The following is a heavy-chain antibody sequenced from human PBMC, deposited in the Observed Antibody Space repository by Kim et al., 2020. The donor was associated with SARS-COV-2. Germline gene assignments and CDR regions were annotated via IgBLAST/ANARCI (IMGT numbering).Heavy chain of an antibody. CDR2: ISSSGSTI. D-gene: IGHD3-10*01. CDR1: GFTFSDYY. V-gene: IGHV3-11*01. J-gene: IGHJ1*01. Sequence: GGSLRLSCAASGFTFSDYYMSWIRQAPGKGLEWVSYISSSGSTIYYADSVMGRFTISRDNAKNSLYLQMNSLRAEDTAVYYCARGRRWFGELFDTPAIQHWGQGTLVTVSS. CDR3: ARGRRWFGELFDTPAIQH.